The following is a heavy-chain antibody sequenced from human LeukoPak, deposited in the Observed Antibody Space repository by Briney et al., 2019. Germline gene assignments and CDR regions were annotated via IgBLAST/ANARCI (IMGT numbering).Heavy chain of an antibody. CDR1: GFTFSSFA. CDR2: INTGGGTT. J-gene: IGHJ4*02. V-gene: IGHV3-23*01. Sequence: PGGSLRLSCAASGFTFSSFAMTWVRQAPGKGLEWVSVINTGGGTTDYADSVKGRFTISRDNSKNTLYLQMNSLRAEDTAVYYCAKGSGRYVWGQGTLVTVSS. D-gene: IGHD6-19*01. CDR3: AKGSGRYV.